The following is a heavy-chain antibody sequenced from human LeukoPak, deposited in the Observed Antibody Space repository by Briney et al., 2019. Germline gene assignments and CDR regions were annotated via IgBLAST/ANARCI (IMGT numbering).Heavy chain of an antibody. Sequence: SETLSLTCTVSGGSISRYYWSWIRQPPGKGLEWIGYIYYSGSTNYNPSLKSRVIISVDTSENQFSLKLSSVTAADTAVYYCAGKSSSWGYFDYWGQGTLVTVSS. D-gene: IGHD6-13*01. J-gene: IGHJ4*02. V-gene: IGHV4-59*01. CDR3: AGKSSSWGYFDY. CDR2: IYYSGST. CDR1: GGSISRYY.